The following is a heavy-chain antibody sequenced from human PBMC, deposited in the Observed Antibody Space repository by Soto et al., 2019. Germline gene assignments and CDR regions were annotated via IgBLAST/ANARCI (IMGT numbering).Heavy chain of an antibody. V-gene: IGHV1-8*01. CDR2: MNPNSGNT. J-gene: IGHJ6*02. CDR1: GYTFTSYD. D-gene: IGHD6-13*01. Sequence: QVQLEQSGAEVKKPGASVKVSCKASGYTFTSYDINWVRQATGQGLEWMGWMNPNSGNTGYAQKFQGRVTMTRNTSISTAYMELSSLRSEDTAVYDCAREGAAAALYGMDVWDQGTTVTVSS. CDR3: AREGAAAALYGMDV.